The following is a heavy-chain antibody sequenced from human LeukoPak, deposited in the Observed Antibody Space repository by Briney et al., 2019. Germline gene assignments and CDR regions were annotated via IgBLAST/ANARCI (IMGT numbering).Heavy chain of an antibody. CDR1: GVTFSTYSM. V-gene: IGHV4-4*02. D-gene: IGHD1-26*01. CDR3: SRESGAYCPFGY. CDR2: ISLTGRT. Sequence: GSLRLSCAASGVTFSTYSMSCVRQPPGQGLEWVGEISLTGRTNYNPSLNGRVTMSLDESSNQLSLNLTSVTAADTAIYYCSRESGAYCPFGYWGQGTLVIVPS. J-gene: IGHJ4*02.